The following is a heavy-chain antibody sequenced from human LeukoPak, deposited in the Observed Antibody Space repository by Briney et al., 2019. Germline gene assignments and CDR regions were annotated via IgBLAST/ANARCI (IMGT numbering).Heavy chain of an antibody. Sequence: SETLSLTCTVSGGSISDHYWSWIRQPPGKGLEWIAYMSHSGTTKYNPSLKSRVTISLDTSKDQFSLKLSSVTAADMAVYYCTRLFSRVGGYWHFDLWGRGTLVTVSS. D-gene: IGHD3-16*01. CDR3: TRLFSRVGGYWHFDL. J-gene: IGHJ2*01. V-gene: IGHV4-59*08. CDR2: MSHSGTT. CDR1: GGSISDHY.